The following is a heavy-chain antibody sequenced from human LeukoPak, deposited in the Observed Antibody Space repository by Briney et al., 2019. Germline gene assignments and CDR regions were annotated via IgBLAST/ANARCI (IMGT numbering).Heavy chain of an antibody. V-gene: IGHV3-23*01. CDR3: AREDCSSTSCYLNH. CDR2: ISGSGDNT. CDR1: GFTFSSYA. D-gene: IGHD2-2*01. J-gene: IGHJ4*02. Sequence: GGSLRLSCAASGFTFSSYAMSWVCQAPGKGLEWVSGISGSGDNTYYADSVKGRFTISRDNSKNTLYVQVNSLGTEDTAVYYCAREDCSSTSCYLNHWGQGTLVTVSS.